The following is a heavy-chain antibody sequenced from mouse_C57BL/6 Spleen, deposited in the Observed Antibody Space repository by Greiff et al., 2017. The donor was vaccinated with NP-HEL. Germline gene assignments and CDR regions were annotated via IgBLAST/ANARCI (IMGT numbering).Heavy chain of an antibody. Sequence: EVKVVESGGGLVQPGGSMKLSCAASGFTFSDAWMDWVRQSPEKGLEWVAEIRNKANNHATYYAESVKGRFTISRDDSKSSVYLQMNSLRAEDTGIYYCTRPSYYYGSSYDAMDYWGQGTSVTVSS. CDR3: TRPSYYYGSSYDAMDY. V-gene: IGHV6-6*01. CDR2: IRNKANNHAT. D-gene: IGHD1-1*01. J-gene: IGHJ4*01. CDR1: GFTFSDAW.